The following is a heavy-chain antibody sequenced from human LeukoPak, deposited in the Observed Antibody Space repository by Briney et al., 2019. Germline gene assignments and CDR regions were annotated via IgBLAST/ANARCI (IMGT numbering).Heavy chain of an antibody. V-gene: IGHV4-59*08. J-gene: IGHJ4*02. D-gene: IGHD3-9*01. CDR2: IYYSGST. CDR3: ATLLVDYDILTKRAGGRGFDY. Sequence: SETLSLTCTVSGGSISSYYWSWIRQPPGKGLEWIGYIYYSGSTNYNPSLKSRVTISVDTSKNQFSLKLSSLTPEDTAVYDGATLLVDYDILTKRAGGRGFDYWGQVTLVTVSS. CDR1: GGSISSYY.